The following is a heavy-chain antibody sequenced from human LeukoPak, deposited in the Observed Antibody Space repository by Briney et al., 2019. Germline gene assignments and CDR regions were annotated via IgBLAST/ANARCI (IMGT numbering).Heavy chain of an antibody. V-gene: IGHV1-3*01. D-gene: IGHD2-15*01. CDR1: GYTFTSYA. J-gene: IGHJ1*01. CDR2: INAGNGNT. Sequence: GASVKVSCKASGYTFTSYAMHWVRQAPGQRLEWMGWINAGNGNTKYSQKFQGRVTITRDTSASTAYMELSSLRSEDTAVYYCARVGLRGCSGGSCPEYFQHWGQGTLVTVSS. CDR3: ARVGLRGCSGGSCPEYFQH.